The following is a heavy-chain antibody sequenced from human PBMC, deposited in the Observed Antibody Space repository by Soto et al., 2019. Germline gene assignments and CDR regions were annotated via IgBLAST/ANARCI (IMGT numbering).Heavy chain of an antibody. J-gene: IGHJ4*02. V-gene: IGHV4-61*01. Sequence: PSETLSLTCAVSGDSVSNDNYYWSWIRQPPGKGLEWIGYIYYSGTTNYNSYLKSRLSLSVDMSKNQFSLKLSSVTAADTAVYYCARVHCSGGSCYYHFDYWGQGTLVTVSS. D-gene: IGHD2-15*01. CDR2: IYYSGTT. CDR1: GDSVSNDNYY. CDR3: ARVHCSGGSCYYHFDY.